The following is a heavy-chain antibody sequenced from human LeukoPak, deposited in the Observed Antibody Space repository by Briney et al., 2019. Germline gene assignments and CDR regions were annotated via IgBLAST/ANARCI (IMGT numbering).Heavy chain of an antibody. D-gene: IGHD6-13*01. CDR3: GRLAHNAWYAIDY. Sequence: GGSLRLSCVASGFPFSSYWMTWVRQAPGKGLEWVANIKQDGSKKSYVDSVKGRFTISRDNPKNSLYLQINSLRAEDTAVYYCGRLAHNAWYAIDYWGQGTLVTVSS. V-gene: IGHV3-7*01. J-gene: IGHJ4*02. CDR1: GFPFSSYW. CDR2: IKQDGSKK.